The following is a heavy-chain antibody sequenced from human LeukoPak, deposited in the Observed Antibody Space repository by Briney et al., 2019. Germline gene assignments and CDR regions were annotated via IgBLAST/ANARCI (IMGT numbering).Heavy chain of an antibody. CDR2: ISGSGGST. D-gene: IGHD3-9*01. CDR1: GFTFSSYA. Sequence: GGSLRLSCAASGFTFSSYAMSWVRQAPGKGLEWVSAISGSGGSTYYADSVKGRFTISRDNSKNTLYLQMNSLRAEDTAVYYCAKDLDILTGYPILNFDYCGQGTLVTVSS. CDR3: AKDLDILTGYPILNFDY. J-gene: IGHJ4*02. V-gene: IGHV3-23*01.